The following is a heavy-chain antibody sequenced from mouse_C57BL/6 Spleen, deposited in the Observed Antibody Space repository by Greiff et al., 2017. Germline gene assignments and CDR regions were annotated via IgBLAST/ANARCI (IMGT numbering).Heavy chain of an antibody. J-gene: IGHJ4*01. Sequence: EVKLMESGGGLVKPGGSLKLSCAASGFTFSSYAMSWVRQTPEKRLEWVATLSDGGSYTYYPDNVKGRFTISRDNAKNNLYLQMSHLKSEDTAMYYCARDDYDDYYAMDYWGQGTSVTVSS. D-gene: IGHD2-4*01. V-gene: IGHV5-4*01. CDR1: GFTFSSYA. CDR3: ARDDYDDYYAMDY. CDR2: LSDGGSYT.